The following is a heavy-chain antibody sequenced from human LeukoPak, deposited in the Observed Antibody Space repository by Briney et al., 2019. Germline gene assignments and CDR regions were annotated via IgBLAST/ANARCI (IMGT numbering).Heavy chain of an antibody. J-gene: IGHJ4*02. Sequence: GGSLRLSCAASGFTVSNNYMAWVRQAPGKGLEWVSVIYGGGGTYYRDSARGRFTISRDNSQNTLYLQMNSLRAEDTAVYYCATWPGTWYGEDYWGQGTLVTVSS. V-gene: IGHV3-53*01. CDR2: IYGGGGT. D-gene: IGHD3-10*01. CDR3: ATWPGTWYGEDY. CDR1: GFTVSNNY.